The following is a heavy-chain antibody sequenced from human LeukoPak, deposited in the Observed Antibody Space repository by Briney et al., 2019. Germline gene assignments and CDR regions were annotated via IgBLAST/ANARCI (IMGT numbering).Heavy chain of an antibody. J-gene: IGHJ4*02. V-gene: IGHV1-69*05. CDR3: ARDLQEQWLVQDY. CDR1: GGTFSSYA. D-gene: IGHD6-19*01. Sequence: SVKVSCKASGGTFSSYAISWVRQAPGQGLEWMGRIIPIFGTANYAQKFQGRVTITTDESTSTAYMELSSLRSEDTAVYYCARDLQEQWLVQDYCGQGTLVTVSS. CDR2: IIPIFGTA.